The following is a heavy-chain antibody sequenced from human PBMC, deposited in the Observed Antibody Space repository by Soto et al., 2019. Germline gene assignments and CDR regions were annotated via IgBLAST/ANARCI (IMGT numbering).Heavy chain of an antibody. CDR1: GGSISSSSYY. D-gene: IGHD3-3*01. Sequence: PXATLSLTCTVCGGSISSSSYYWGWIRQPPGKGLEWIGSIYYSGSTYYNPSLKSRVTISVDTSKNQFSLKLSSVTAADTAVYYCARLISITIFGVGISDYWGQGTLVTVSS. CDR3: ARLISITIFGVGISDY. CDR2: IYYSGST. V-gene: IGHV4-39*01. J-gene: IGHJ4*02.